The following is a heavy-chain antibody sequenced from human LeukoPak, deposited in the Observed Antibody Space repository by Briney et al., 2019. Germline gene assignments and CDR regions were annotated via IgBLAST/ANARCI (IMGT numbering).Heavy chain of an antibody. CDR3: ATVRDIVVGGGPYYFDY. J-gene: IGHJ4*02. CDR2: INPNSGGT. Sequence: ASVKVSCKASGYTFTDYHVHWVRQAPGQGLEWMGWINPNSGGTSYAQKFQGGVTLTRETSISTAYMELSSLRSDDTAVYYCATVRDIVVGGGPYYFDYWGQGTLVTVSS. CDR1: GYTFTDYH. V-gene: IGHV1-2*02. D-gene: IGHD2-15*01.